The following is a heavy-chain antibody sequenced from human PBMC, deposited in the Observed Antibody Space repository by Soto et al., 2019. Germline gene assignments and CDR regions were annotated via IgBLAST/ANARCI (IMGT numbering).Heavy chain of an antibody. CDR3: ARGTRLELRLWKCFDY. CDR1: GFTFSDYY. CDR2: ISRSGSTI. Sequence: QVQLVESGGGLVKPGGALRLSCATSGFTFSDYYMSWIRQAPGKGLEWVSYISRSGSTIYYADSVKGRFTISRDNAKNSLYLQMNSLRAEDTAVYYCARGTRLELRLWKCFDYWGQGTLVTVSS. J-gene: IGHJ4*02. D-gene: IGHD1-7*01. V-gene: IGHV3-11*01.